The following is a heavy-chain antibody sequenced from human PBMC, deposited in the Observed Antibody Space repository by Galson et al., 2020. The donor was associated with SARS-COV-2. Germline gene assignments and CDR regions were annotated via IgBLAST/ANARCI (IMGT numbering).Heavy chain of an antibody. CDR3: ARDQPIWLGTYYHYYMDV. D-gene: IGHD3-10*01. Sequence: GSLRLSCTASGFSFNSYSMNWVRQAPGKGLEWISYISTASSPIYYADSVKGRFTVSRDNAKNSLYLQMNSLRDDDTAVYYCARDQPIWLGTYYHYYMDVWGKGTTVTVSS. J-gene: IGHJ6*03. V-gene: IGHV3-48*02. CDR1: GFSFNSYS. CDR2: ISTASSPI.